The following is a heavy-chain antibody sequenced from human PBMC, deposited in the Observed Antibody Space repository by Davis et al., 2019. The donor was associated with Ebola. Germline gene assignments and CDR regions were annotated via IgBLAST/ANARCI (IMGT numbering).Heavy chain of an antibody. CDR2: LNPHTGNT. V-gene: IGHV1-18*04. D-gene: IGHD1-1*01. CDR3: ARAQFPTTSDH. Sequence: ASVKVSCKASGYTFTSYGITWVRQAPGQGLEWLGCLNPHTGNTNYAQHVQGRVTMTTDTSTSTAYMEVGSLRSDDTAVYYCARAQFPTTSDHWGQGTLVTVSS. J-gene: IGHJ4*02. CDR1: GYTFTSYG.